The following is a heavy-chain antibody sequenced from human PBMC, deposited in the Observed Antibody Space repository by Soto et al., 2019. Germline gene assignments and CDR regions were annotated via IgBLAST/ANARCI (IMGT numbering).Heavy chain of an antibody. J-gene: IGHJ4*02. CDR2: ISGSGGST. CDR1: GFTFSSYA. Sequence: PGGSLRLSCAASGFTFSSYAMSWVRQAPGKGLEWVSAISGSGGSTYYADSVKGRFTISRDNSKNTLYLQMNSLRAEDTAVYYCAKEAYCSGGRCYSGPDYWGQGTLVTVSS. CDR3: AKEAYCSGGRCYSGPDY. D-gene: IGHD2-15*01. V-gene: IGHV3-23*01.